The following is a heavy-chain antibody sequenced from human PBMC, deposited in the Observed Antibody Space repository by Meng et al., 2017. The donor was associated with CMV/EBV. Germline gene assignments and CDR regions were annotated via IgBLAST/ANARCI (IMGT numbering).Heavy chain of an antibody. CDR3: AARIHLLRVNTQDLSSGEAFDI. CDR1: GFTLTSSS. V-gene: IGHV1-58*01. D-gene: IGHD2-15*01. Sequence: SVKVSCKPSGFTLTSSSVLWLRQARGQRLEWIGWIVVGSGNKNFPQKFQERVTITRDMSTSPAYMELSSLRSEDTAVYYCAARIHLLRVNTQDLSSGEAFDIWGQGTMVTVSS. CDR2: IVVGSGNK. J-gene: IGHJ3*02.